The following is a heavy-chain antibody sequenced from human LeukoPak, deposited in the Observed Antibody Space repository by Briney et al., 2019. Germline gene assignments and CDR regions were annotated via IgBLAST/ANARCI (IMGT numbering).Heavy chain of an antibody. V-gene: IGHV1-18*01. D-gene: IGHD3-9*01. CDR1: GYVFGAYG. Sequence: GASVKVSCKVSGYVFGAYGLSWVRRAPDQGLEWLGWIAPYEGDTQYTPKLQDRITLTADTATTTVYMELRSLREDDSAVYYCASNFIRTGYFGEYYLHWGQGTQVVVS. CDR3: ASNFIRTGYFGEYYLH. J-gene: IGHJ1*01. CDR2: IAPYEGDT.